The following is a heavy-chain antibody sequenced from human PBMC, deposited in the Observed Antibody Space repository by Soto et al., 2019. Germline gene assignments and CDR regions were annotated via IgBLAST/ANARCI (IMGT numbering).Heavy chain of an antibody. CDR2: IKDSGDDT. J-gene: IGHJ4*02. V-gene: IGHV3-23*01. D-gene: IGHD6-13*01. CDR3: VKGGASYTSGGYAN. CDR1: GFSFSNYA. Sequence: DVQLLESGGGLVQPGGSLTLSCAASGFSFSNYAMHWVRQAPGKGLEWVSTIKDSGDDTYYLDSVRGRFTISRDNAKNTLYLQRTSLRAEDTALNHWVKGGASYTSGGYANWGQGNLVTVSS.